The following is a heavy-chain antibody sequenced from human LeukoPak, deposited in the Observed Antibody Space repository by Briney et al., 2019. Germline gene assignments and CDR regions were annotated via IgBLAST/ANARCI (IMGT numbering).Heavy chain of an antibody. D-gene: IGHD3-3*01. CDR1: GFTFSDYY. CDR3: ARDLYYDFWSGIFDY. V-gene: IGHV3-11*04. J-gene: IGHJ4*02. Sequence: PGGSLRLSCAASGFTFSDYYMSWIRQAPGKGLEWVSYISSSGSTIYYADSAKGRFTISRDNAKNSLYLQMNSLRAEDTAVYYCARDLYYDFWSGIFDYWGQGTLVTVSS. CDR2: ISSSGSTI.